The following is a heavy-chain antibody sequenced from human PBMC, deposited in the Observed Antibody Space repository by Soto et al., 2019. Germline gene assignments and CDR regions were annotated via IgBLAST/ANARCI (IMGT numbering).Heavy chain of an antibody. Sequence: QVQLVQSGAEVKKPGSSVKVSCKASGGTFSTKYAISWVRQAPGEGLEWMGGITPSFGTRDYAQKFQDRVTITSDASTSIVYMELTSLRSQDSAVYYCATSPGFGGYYVVWGNGTLVTVAS. D-gene: IGHD3-10*02. CDR2: ITPSFGTR. CDR1: GGTFSTKYA. V-gene: IGHV1-69*01. J-gene: IGHJ4*01. CDR3: ATSPGFGGYYVV.